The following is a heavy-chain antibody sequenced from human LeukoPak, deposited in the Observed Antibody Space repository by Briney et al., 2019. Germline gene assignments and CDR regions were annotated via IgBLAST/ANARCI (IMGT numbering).Heavy chain of an antibody. V-gene: IGHV3-11*04. Sequence: GGSLRLSCAASGFTFSDYYMSWIRQAPGKGLEGVSYISSSGSTIYYADSVKGRFTISRDNAKNSLYLQMNSLRAEDTAVYYCARDRSDYYDSSGYYLFDYWGQGTLVTVSS. CDR1: GFTFSDYY. D-gene: IGHD3-22*01. CDR2: ISSSGSTI. J-gene: IGHJ4*02. CDR3: ARDRSDYYDSSGYYLFDY.